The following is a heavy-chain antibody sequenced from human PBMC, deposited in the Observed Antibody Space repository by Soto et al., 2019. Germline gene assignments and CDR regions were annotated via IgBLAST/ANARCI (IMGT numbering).Heavy chain of an antibody. CDR3: AKADGEQWLLPHLDK. CDR2: ISCCGGST. J-gene: IGHJ4*02. Sequence: PGGSLRLSCVAPGFNFKKFAMSWVRQAPGEGLEWVSGISCCGGSTSYADSVKGRFSIARDDSTNTLSLQMNNLRVEDTAQYYCAKADGEQWLLPHLDKWGQGTLVTVSS. V-gene: IGHV3-23*01. D-gene: IGHD6-19*01. CDR1: GFNFKKFA.